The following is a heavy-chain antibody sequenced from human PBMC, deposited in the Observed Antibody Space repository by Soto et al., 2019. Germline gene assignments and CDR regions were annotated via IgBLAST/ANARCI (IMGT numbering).Heavy chain of an antibody. D-gene: IGHD2-2*01. J-gene: IGHJ4*02. V-gene: IGHV3-48*03. CDR2: ISVSGNII. CDR3: VRDTMRASAAASLDY. CDR1: GFTFSTYE. Sequence: GGSLRLSCAASGFTFSTYEFNWVRQAPGRGLEWISYISVSGNIIKYAESVKGRFTISRDNAENSLHLHMSNLRVDDTALYFCVRDTMRASAAASLDYWGQGTQVTSPQ.